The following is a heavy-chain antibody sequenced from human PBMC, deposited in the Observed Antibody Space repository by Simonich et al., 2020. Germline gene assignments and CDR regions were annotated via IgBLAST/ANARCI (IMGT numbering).Heavy chain of an antibody. CDR1: GGSFSGYY. J-gene: IGHJ2*01. V-gene: IGHV4-34*01. D-gene: IGHD3-9*01. CDR2: INHSGST. Sequence: QVQLQQWGAGLLKPSETLSLTCAVYGGSFSGYYWSGIRQPPGKGLEWIGEINHSGSTNYNPTLKSRVTISVDTSKTQFSLKLSSVTAADTAVYYCARGKNYDILTGGWYFDLWGRGTLVTVSS. CDR3: ARGKNYDILTGGWYFDL.